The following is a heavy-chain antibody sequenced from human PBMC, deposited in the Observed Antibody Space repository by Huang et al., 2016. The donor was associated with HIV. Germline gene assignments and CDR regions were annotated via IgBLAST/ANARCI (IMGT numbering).Heavy chain of an antibody. D-gene: IGHD4-17*01. CDR3: AAPPDYGEAVPYDYGMDV. CDR2: ISPKIGGT. V-gene: IGHV1-2*02. Sequence: QVHLVQYGAEVKKPGASVKVSCKPSGYSFTGSYLHWVRQAPGQGLEWRGWISPKIGGTNYAQKVRGRVTMTRDTARNTAYMDLSSLGVDVTAVYYCAAPPDYGEAVPYDYGMDVWGQGTTVIVSS. J-gene: IGHJ6*02. CDR1: GYSFTGSY.